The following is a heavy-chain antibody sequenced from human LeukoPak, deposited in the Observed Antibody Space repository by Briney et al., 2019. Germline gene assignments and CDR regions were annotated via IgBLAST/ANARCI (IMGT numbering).Heavy chain of an antibody. CDR2: IYSGGST. Sequence: GGSLRLSCAASGFTFSNYAMSWVRQAPGKGLEWVSVIYSGGSTYYADSVKGRFIISRDDSKNVLYLQMNSLRAEDTAVYYCASHTVGATLGYWGQGTLVTVSS. CDR1: GFTFSNYA. J-gene: IGHJ4*02. D-gene: IGHD1-26*01. CDR3: ASHTVGATLGY. V-gene: IGHV3-53*01.